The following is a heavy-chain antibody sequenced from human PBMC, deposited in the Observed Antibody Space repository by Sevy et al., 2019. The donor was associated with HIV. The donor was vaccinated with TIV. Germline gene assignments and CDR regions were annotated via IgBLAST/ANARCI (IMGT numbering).Heavy chain of an antibody. Sequence: GGSLRLSCAASGFTFSSYWMSWVRQAPGKGLEWVANIKQDGSEKYYVDSVKGRFTISRDNAKNSLYLQMNSLRAEDTAVYYWARCLGYCSSTSCYYYHGMDVWGQGTTVTVSS. CDR2: IKQDGSEK. CDR1: GFTFSSYW. J-gene: IGHJ6*02. V-gene: IGHV3-7*03. CDR3: ARCLGYCSSTSCYYYHGMDV. D-gene: IGHD2-2*01.